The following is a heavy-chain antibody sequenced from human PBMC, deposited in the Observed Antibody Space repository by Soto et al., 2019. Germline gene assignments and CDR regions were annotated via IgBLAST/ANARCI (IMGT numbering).Heavy chain of an antibody. D-gene: IGHD2-2*01. CDR3: ARVVVGYCSSTSCHYYYYYYMDV. Sequence: PSETLSLTCTVLGGSISSNSYYWGWIRQPPGKGLEWIASIYYSGSTNYNPSLKSRVTISVDTSKNQFSLKLSSVTAADTAVYYCARVVVGYCSSTSCHYYYYYYMDVWGKGTTVTVSS. V-gene: IGHV4-39*07. CDR1: GGSISSNSYY. J-gene: IGHJ6*03. CDR2: IYYSGST.